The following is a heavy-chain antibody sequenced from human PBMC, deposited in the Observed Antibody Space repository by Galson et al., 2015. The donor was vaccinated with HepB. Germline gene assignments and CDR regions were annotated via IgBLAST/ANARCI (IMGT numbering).Heavy chain of an antibody. Sequence: LSLTCAVSGGSISSSNWWSWVRQPPGKGLEWIGEIYHSGRTNYNPSLKSRVTISLDKSKNQFSLKLSSVTAADTAVYYCAARYSYGSNDYWGQGTLVTVSS. CDR1: GGSISSSNW. J-gene: IGHJ4*02. V-gene: IGHV4-4*02. D-gene: IGHD5-18*01. CDR3: AARYSYGSNDY. CDR2: IYHSGRT.